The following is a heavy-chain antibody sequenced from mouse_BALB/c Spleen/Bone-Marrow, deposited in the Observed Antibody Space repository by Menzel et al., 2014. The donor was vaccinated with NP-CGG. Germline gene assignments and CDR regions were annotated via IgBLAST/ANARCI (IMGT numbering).Heavy chain of an antibody. D-gene: IGHD2-3*01. V-gene: IGHV1-69*02. CDR2: IDPSDSYT. Sequence: VKLMESGAELVKPGASVKLSCKASGYTFTSYWMHWVKQRPGQGLEWIGEIDPSDSYTNYNQKFKGKATLTVDKSSSTAYMQLSSLTSEDSAVYYCARGGDDGYRDYWGQGTTLTVSS. CDR3: ARGGDDGYRDY. CDR1: GYTFTSYW. J-gene: IGHJ2*01.